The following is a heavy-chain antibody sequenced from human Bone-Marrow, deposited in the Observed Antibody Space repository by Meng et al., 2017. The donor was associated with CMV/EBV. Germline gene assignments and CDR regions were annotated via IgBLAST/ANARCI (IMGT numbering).Heavy chain of an antibody. J-gene: IGHJ4*02. Sequence: GESLKISCAASGFTFSSYSMNWVRQAPGKGLEWVAFIRYDGSNKYYADSVKGRFTISRDNSKNTLYLQMNSLRAEDTAVYYCARETSLRTVTTLGDYWGQGTLVTVSS. D-gene: IGHD4-17*01. CDR3: ARETSLRTVTTLGDY. CDR2: IRYDGSNK. CDR1: GFTFSSYS. V-gene: IGHV3-30*02.